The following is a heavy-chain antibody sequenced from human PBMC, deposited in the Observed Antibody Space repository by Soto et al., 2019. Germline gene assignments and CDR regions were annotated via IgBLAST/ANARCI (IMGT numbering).Heavy chain of an antibody. J-gene: IGHJ3*02. CDR1: GFTLSNYW. CDR3: ATDFGPQSLTRRAFDI. CDR2: INSDGSST. Sequence: EVQLAESGGGVVQPGGSLRLSCAASGFTLSNYWMHWVRQAPGKGLVWVARINSDGSSTTYADSVKGRFTISRDNAKNTVYLQVNSLRVEDTAVYYCATDFGPQSLTRRAFDIWGQGTMVTVSS. V-gene: IGHV3-74*01. D-gene: IGHD3-10*01.